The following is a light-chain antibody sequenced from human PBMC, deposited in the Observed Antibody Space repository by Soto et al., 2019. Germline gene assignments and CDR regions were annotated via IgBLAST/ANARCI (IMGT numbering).Light chain of an antibody. CDR1: SSDVGSYNV. J-gene: IGLJ2*01. CDR2: EGS. V-gene: IGLV2-23*01. CDR3: CSYAGSSTLVV. Sequence: QSALTQPASVSGSPGQSITISCTGTSSDVGSYNVVSWYRQHPGKAPKVMIYEGSKRPSGVSNRFSGSKSGNTASLTISGLQAEDEADYYCCSYAGSSTLVVFGGGTKLTVL.